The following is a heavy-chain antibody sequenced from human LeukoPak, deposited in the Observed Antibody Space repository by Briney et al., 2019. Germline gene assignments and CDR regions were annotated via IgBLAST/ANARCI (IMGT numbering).Heavy chain of an antibody. Sequence: GGSLRLSCAASGFTFSSYSMNWVRQAPGKGLEWVSYIRSSGDVIYYADSVKGRFTISRDIAKNSLFLQMNSLRDEDTAVYYCTRDPEALDYWGRGTLVTVSS. V-gene: IGHV3-48*02. CDR1: GFTFSSYS. CDR2: IRSSGDVI. J-gene: IGHJ4*02. CDR3: TRDPEALDY.